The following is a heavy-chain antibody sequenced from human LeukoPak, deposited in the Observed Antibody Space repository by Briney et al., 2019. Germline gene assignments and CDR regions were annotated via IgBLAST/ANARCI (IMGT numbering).Heavy chain of an antibody. CDR2: IWHDGSNI. CDR3: AREIVGEGNFDC. Sequence: GSLRLSCETSGFTFSNYGMHWVRQTPGKGLEWVAAIWHDGSNIFYADSVKGRFTISRDNSKNTLFLQMNSLRAEDTALYYCAREIVGEGNFDCWGQGTLVNVSS. V-gene: IGHV3-33*01. D-gene: IGHD2-15*01. J-gene: IGHJ4*02. CDR1: GFTFSNYG.